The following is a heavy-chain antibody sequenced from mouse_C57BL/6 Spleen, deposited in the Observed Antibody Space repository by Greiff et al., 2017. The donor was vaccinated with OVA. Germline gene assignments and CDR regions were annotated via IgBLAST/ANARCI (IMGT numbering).Heavy chain of an antibody. CDR1: GFTFSSYA. CDR2: ISSGGDYI. Sequence: EVKLVESGEGLVKPGGSLKLSCAASGFTFSSYAMSWVRQTPEKRLEWVAYISSGGDYIYYADTVKGRFTISRDNARNTLYLQMSRLKSQDTAMYYCTRGRAPTDYAMDYWGQGTSVTVSS. CDR3: TRGRAPTDYAMDY. D-gene: IGHD3-2*01. J-gene: IGHJ4*01. V-gene: IGHV5S21*01.